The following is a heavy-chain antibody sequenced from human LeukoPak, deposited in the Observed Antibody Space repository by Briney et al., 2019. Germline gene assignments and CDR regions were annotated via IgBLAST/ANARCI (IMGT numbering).Heavy chain of an antibody. CDR3: ARSFLSIAAAATDY. J-gene: IGHJ4*02. V-gene: IGHV3-21*01. CDR2: ISSSSSYI. Sequence: GGSLRLSCAASGFTFSSYSMNWVRRAPGKGLEWVSSISSSSSYIYYADSVKGRFTISRDNAKNSLYLQMNSLRAEDTAVYSCARSFLSIAAAATDYWGQGTLVTVSS. D-gene: IGHD6-13*01. CDR1: GFTFSSYS.